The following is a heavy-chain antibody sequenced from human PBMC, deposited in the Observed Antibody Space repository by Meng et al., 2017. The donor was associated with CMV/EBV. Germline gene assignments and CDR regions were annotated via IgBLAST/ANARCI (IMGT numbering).Heavy chain of an antibody. D-gene: IGHD3-3*01. CDR2: INWNGGST. J-gene: IGHJ4*02. Sequence: GESLKISCAASGFTFDDYGMSWVRQAPGKGLEWVSGINWNGGSTGYADSVKGRFTISRDNAKNSLNLQMNSLRAEDTALYYCARVEILEWFYRGWGQGTLVTVSS. CDR3: ARVEILEWFYRG. CDR1: GFTFDDYG. V-gene: IGHV3-20*04.